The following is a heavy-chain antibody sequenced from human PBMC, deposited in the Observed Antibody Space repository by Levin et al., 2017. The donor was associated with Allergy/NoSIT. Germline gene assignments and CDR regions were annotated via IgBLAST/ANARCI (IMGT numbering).Heavy chain of an antibody. D-gene: IGHD2-8*01. Sequence: GESLKISCAASGFPISNNYINWVRQAPGKGLEWISAIYSSGPTFYADSVKGRFSISRDNSKNSVDLQMNSLRADDTAIYYCAGKHQWPPGNHGVDVWGQGTTVTVSS. CDR2: IYSSGPT. CDR3: AGKHQWPPGNHGVDV. J-gene: IGHJ6*02. V-gene: IGHV3-53*01. CDR1: GFPISNNY.